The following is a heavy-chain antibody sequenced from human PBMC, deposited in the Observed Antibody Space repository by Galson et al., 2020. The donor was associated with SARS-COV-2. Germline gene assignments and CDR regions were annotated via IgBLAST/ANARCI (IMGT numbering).Heavy chain of an antibody. D-gene: IGHD2-2*01. V-gene: IGHV4-4*07. Sequence: SETLSLTCTVSGGSISFYFWGWIRQPADKGLEWIGHIYTSGSTKYNPSLKSRVTMSEDTSKNQISLNLGAVTAADTAVYYCARVRKGTAFSRVTSMEYNWFDTWGQGTLVTVSS. CDR2: IYTSGST. J-gene: IGHJ5*02. CDR1: GGSISFYF. CDR3: ARVRKGTAFSRVTSMEYNWFDT.